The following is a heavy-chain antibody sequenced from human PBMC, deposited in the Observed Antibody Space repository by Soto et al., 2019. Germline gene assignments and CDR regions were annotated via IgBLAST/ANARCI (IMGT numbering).Heavy chain of an antibody. CDR1: GYSFIFYW. V-gene: IGHV5-51*01. J-gene: IGHJ4*02. CDR3: ARGLGSGTYPARRYDY. D-gene: IGHD1-26*01. CDR2: IYPGDSDT. Sequence: LGESLKISCQISGYSFIFYWIGWVRQMPGKGLEWMGIIYPGDSDTRYSPSFQGQVTISADKSISTAYLHWSSLKASDTAMYYCARGLGSGTYPARRYDYWGQGTLVTVSS.